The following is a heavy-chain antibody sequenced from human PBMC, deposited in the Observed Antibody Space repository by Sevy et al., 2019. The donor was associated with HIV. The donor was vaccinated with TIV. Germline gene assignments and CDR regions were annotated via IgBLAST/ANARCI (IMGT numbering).Heavy chain of an antibody. CDR3: ARDVTTAIFGVLRDYGMDV. D-gene: IGHD3-3*01. Sequence: GGSLRLSCAASGFTFSTYWMSWVRQAPGKGLEWVANIRQDGSEKYYVDSVKGRFTISKHNAKNSLYLQMNSLRAEDTAVYYCARDVTTAIFGVLRDYGMDVWGQGTTVTVSS. J-gene: IGHJ6*02. V-gene: IGHV3-7*01. CDR2: IRQDGSEK. CDR1: GFTFSTYW.